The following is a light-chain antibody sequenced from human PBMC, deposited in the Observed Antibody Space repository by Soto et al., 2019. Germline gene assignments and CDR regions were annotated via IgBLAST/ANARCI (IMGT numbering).Light chain of an antibody. V-gene: IGKV1-39*01. Sequence: DIQLTQSPSSLSASVGDRVTITCRASQTISTYLTWFQQKPGNAPKVLIYDASTLQSGVPSRLSGSGSGAEFTLTITGLQPEDFAVYYCQQRSNWTLTFGGGTKVDIK. CDR2: DAS. CDR1: QTISTY. J-gene: IGKJ4*01. CDR3: QQRSNWTLT.